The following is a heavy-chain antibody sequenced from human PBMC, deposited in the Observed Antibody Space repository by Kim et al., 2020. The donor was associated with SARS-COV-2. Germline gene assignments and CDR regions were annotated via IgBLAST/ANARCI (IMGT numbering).Heavy chain of an antibody. CDR2: IKVDWSRT. Sequence: GGSLRLSCSASGFTFSNYYMHWVRQAPGKGMEWVSLIKVDWSRTEYADSVKGRFTTSRDKSTNTLYLQMSSLKPEDTAVYYCLKGGSGVGRKFDYWGQG. D-gene: IGHD3-10*01. CDR1: GFTFSNYY. J-gene: IGHJ4*02. CDR3: LKGGSGVGRKFDY. V-gene: IGHV3-64D*09.